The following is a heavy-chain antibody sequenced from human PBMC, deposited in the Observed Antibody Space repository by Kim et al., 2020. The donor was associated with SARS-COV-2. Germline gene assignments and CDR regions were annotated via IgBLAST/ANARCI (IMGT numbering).Heavy chain of an antibody. CDR3: AKDMRKQQLDELQDYYYGMDV. CDR1: GFTFSSYA. D-gene: IGHD6-13*01. V-gene: IGHV3-23*01. Sequence: GGSLRLSCAASGFTFSSYAMSWVRQAPGKGLEWVSAISGSGGSTYYADSVKGRFTISRDNSKNTLYLQMNSLRAEDTAVYYCAKDMRKQQLDELQDYYYGMDVWGHGTTVTVSS. J-gene: IGHJ6*02. CDR2: ISGSGGST.